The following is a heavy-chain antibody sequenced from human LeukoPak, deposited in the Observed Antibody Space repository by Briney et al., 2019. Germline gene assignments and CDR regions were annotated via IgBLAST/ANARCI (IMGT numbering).Heavy chain of an antibody. J-gene: IGHJ3*02. D-gene: IGHD1-14*01. CDR1: GGSISSGDNY. Sequence: SETLSLTCTVSGGSISSGDNYWSWIRQPPGKGLEWIGYIYYSGSTNYNPSLKSRVTISVDTSKSQFSLKLSSVTAADTAVYYCAGLLWHHAFGIWGQGTMVTVSS. CDR3: AGLLWHHAFGI. CDR2: IYYSGST. V-gene: IGHV4-61*08.